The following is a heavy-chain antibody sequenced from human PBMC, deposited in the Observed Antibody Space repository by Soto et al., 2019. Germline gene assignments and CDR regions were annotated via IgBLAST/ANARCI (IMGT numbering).Heavy chain of an antibody. V-gene: IGHV3-53*01. Sequence: EVQLVESGGGLIQPGGSLRLSCAVSGFTVSNNYMSWVRQAPGKGLEGVSVIYSGGYTAYGDSVKGRFTISRDNSKNTHYLKIKSREAGATAGYYCAAQPGGGGYWGQGTLVTVSS. J-gene: IGHJ4*02. CDR3: AAQPGGGGY. CDR2: IYSGGYT. D-gene: IGHD3-10*01. CDR1: GFTVSNNY.